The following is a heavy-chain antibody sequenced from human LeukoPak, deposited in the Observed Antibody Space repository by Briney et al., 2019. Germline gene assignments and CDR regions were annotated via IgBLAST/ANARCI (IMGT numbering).Heavy chain of an antibody. D-gene: IGHD3-10*02. Sequence: ASVKVSCKASGYTFTNFDINWVRQATGQGLEWMGWMNPNTGNAGYAQKFQDRVTITWDASISTAYMELSSLRSDDTAVYFCARGNVFDPWGQGTLVTVSS. CDR2: MNPNTGNA. CDR1: GYTFTNFD. V-gene: IGHV1-8*03. CDR3: ARGNVFDP. J-gene: IGHJ5*02.